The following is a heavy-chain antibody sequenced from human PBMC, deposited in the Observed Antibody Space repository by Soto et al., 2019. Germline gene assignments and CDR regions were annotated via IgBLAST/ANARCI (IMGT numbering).Heavy chain of an antibody. V-gene: IGHV4-39*01. CDR1: GGSIRSSNSS. CDR3: ARHGELHEQEMVNGFDP. J-gene: IGHJ5*02. CDR2: IYHSGST. D-gene: IGHD6-13*01. Sequence: QLQLQESGPGLVKPSETLSLTCSVSGGSIRSSNSSWVWIRHRPGEGPEWIGSIYHSGSTYDNPSFKSRVTSSIATSNPQFSLKLRSVTAADTAVYYRARHGELHEQEMVNGFDPWGQGTLLTVSS.